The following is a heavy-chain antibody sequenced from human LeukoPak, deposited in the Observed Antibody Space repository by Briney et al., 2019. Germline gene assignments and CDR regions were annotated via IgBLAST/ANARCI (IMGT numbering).Heavy chain of an antibody. CDR3: VKAMLGATFDS. CDR1: GFPFSSYA. D-gene: IGHD1-26*01. J-gene: IGHJ4*02. CDR2: INSNGDDT. Sequence: AGGSLRLSCSASGFPFSSYALGWVRQAPGKRLEYVSGINSNGDDTLYADSVKGRFTISRDNSRNRVYLQMSSLRPEDTAVYYCVKAMLGATFDSWGQGTLVTVSS. V-gene: IGHV3-64D*06.